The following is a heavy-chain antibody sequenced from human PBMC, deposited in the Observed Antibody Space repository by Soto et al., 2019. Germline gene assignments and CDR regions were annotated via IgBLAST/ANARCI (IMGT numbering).Heavy chain of an antibody. V-gene: IGHV3-48*02. CDR1: GFTFSSYS. CDR2: ITSSGTTV. J-gene: IGHJ4*02. D-gene: IGHD6-13*01. Sequence: EVHLVESGGGLAQPGGSLRLSCAASGFTFSSYSLNWVRQAPGKGLEWVSYITSSGTTVYYADSVRGRFTISRDNAKNSLYLQMNSLRDDDTAVYYCARGSSNWAYYFDFWGQGTLVTVSS. CDR3: ARGSSNWAYYFDF.